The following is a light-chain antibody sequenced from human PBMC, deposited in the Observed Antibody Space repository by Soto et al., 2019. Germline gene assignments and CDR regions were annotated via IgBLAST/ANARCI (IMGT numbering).Light chain of an antibody. CDR2: AAS. V-gene: IGKV1-39*01. Sequence: DIQMTQYPSSLSASVGDRVTITCRASQSISSYLNWYQQKPGKAPKLLIYAASSLLSGVPSRFSGSGSGTDFTLTISSLQPEDFATYYCQQKDTFGPGTKVDIK. CDR1: QSISSY. CDR3: QQKDT. J-gene: IGKJ3*01.